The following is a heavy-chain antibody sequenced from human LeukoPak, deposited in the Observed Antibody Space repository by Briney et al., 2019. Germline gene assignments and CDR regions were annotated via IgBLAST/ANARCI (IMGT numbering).Heavy chain of an antibody. CDR2: INPNSGGT. CDR1: GYTFTGYY. V-gene: IGHV1-2*02. Sequence: ASVKVSCKASGYTFTGYYMHWVRQAPGQGLEWMGWINPNSGGTNYAQKFRGRVTMTRDTSISTAYMELSRLRSDDTAVYYCARESETPGVNAFDIWGQGTMVTVSS. D-gene: IGHD3-10*01. J-gene: IGHJ3*02. CDR3: ARESETPGVNAFDI.